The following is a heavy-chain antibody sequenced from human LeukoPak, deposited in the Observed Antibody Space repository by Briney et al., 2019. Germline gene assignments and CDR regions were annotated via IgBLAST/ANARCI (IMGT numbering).Heavy chain of an antibody. Sequence: GASVKVSCKASGGTFISYAISWVRQAPGQGLEWMGGIIPIFGTANYAQKFQGRVTITADESTSTAYMELSSLRSEDTAVYYCARVSAVAGTAYLSMLEDYFDYWGQGTLVTVS. D-gene: IGHD6-19*01. CDR3: ARVSAVAGTAYLSMLEDYFDY. J-gene: IGHJ4*02. CDR2: IIPIFGTA. CDR1: GGTFISYA. V-gene: IGHV1-69*13.